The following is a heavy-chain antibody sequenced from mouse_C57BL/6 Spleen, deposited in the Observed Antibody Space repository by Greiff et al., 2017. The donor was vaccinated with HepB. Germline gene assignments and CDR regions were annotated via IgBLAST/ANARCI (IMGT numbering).Heavy chain of an antibody. CDR3: ARGIYYDYRYFDY. D-gene: IGHD2-4*01. CDR2: IYPGGGYT. Sequence: VQLQQSGAELVRPGTSVKMSCKASGYTFTNYWIGWAKQRPGHGLEWIGDIYPGGGYTNYNEKFKGKATLTADKSSSTAYMQFSSLTSEDSAIYYCARGIYYDYRYFDYWGQGTTLTVSS. J-gene: IGHJ2*01. CDR1: GYTFTNYW. V-gene: IGHV1-63*01.